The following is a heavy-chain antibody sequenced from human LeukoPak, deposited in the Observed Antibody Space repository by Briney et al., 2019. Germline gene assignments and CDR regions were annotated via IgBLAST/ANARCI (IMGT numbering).Heavy chain of an antibody. CDR3: ARVYVAAHFDY. D-gene: IGHD3-10*02. V-gene: IGHV1-46*01. CDR1: GYTFTSYY. CDR2: INPSVGST. J-gene: IGHJ4*02. Sequence: ASVKVSCKASGYTFTSYYMHWVRQAPGQGLEWMGIINPSVGSTSYAQKFQGRVTMTRDTSTSTVYMELSSLRSEDTAVYYCARVYVAAHFDYWGQGTLVTVSS.